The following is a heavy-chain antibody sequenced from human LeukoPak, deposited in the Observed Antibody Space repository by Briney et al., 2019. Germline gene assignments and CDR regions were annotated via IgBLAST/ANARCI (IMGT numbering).Heavy chain of an antibody. J-gene: IGHJ3*02. Sequence: GGSLRLSCAASGFSFSSYAIHWVRQAPGKGLEWVAVIIYDGSNKYYADSVEGRFTISRDNSKNTLYLQMHTLRAEDTAVYYCTRGRWLLDIWGQGTMVTVSS. CDR1: GFSFSSYA. CDR3: TRGRWLLDI. D-gene: IGHD5-24*01. V-gene: IGHV3-30*04. CDR2: IIYDGSNK.